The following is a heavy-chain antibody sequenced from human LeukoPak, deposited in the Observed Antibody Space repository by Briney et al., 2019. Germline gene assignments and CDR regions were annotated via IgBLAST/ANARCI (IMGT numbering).Heavy chain of an antibody. V-gene: IGHV7-4-1*02. Sequence: ASVKVSCKASGYTFTGYYMHWVRQAPGQGLEWMGWINTNTGNPTYAQGFTGRFVFSLDTSVSTAYLQISSLKAEDTAVYYCARDGDVLLWFGEVYRPSNWFDPWGQGTLVTVSS. D-gene: IGHD3-10*01. CDR1: GYTFTGYY. J-gene: IGHJ5*02. CDR2: INTNTGNP. CDR3: ARDGDVLLWFGEVYRPSNWFDP.